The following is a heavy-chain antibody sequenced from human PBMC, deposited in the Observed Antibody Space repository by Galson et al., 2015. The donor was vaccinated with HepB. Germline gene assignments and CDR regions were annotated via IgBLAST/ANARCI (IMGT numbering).Heavy chain of an antibody. V-gene: IGHV4-31*03. CDR1: GGSISSGGYY. J-gene: IGHJ4*01. Sequence: TLSLTCTVSGGSISSGGYYWSWIRQHPGKGLEWIGYIYYSGSTYYNPSLKSRVTISVDTSKNQFSLKLSSVTAADTANFDGSYSPTYTKLDHWRPGTLVTVS. CDR2: IYYSGST. D-gene: IGHD3-3*01. CDR3: SYSPTYTKLDH.